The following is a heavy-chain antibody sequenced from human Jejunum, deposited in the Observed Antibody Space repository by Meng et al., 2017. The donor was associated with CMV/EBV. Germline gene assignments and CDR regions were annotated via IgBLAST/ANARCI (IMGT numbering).Heavy chain of an antibody. CDR1: GTPISNYC. J-gene: IGHJ4*02. CDR3: ARECYGDQERASDY. CDR2: IHPRGNT. Sequence: QVQLQEPGPGLGKPSETLSLTCTVSGTPISNYCWSWIRQTAEKGLEWIGRIHPRGNTDDNPSLKGRAVMSLDTSKNQLSLKLRSVTAADTAMYYCARECYGDQERASDYWGQGTLVTVSS. V-gene: IGHV4-4*07. D-gene: IGHD4-17*01.